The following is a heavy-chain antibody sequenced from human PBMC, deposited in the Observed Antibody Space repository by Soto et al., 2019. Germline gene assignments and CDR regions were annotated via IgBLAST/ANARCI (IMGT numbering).Heavy chain of an antibody. D-gene: IGHD2-2*01. CDR1: GFTFSSYA. Sequence: PGGSLRLSCAASGFTFSSYAMSWVRQAPGKGLEWVSAISGSGGSTYYADSVKGRFTISRDNSKNTLYLQMNSLRAEDTAVYYCAKVGRDIVVVPAAIGWNGSFDSWGQGTRVTVAS. J-gene: IGHJ3*02. CDR3: AKVGRDIVVVPAAIGWNGSFDS. V-gene: IGHV3-23*01. CDR2: ISGSGGST.